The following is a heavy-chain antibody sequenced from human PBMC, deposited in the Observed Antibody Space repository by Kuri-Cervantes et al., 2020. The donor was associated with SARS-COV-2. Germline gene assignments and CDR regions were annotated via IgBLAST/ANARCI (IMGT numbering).Heavy chain of an antibody. D-gene: IGHD3-9*01. CDR3: AREGVLRYFDWLYNWFDP. CDR1: GYTFTSYY. CDR2: INPSGGST. V-gene: IGHV1-46*01. Sequence: ASVKVSCKASGYTFTSYYMHWVRQAPGQGLEWMGIINPSGGSTSYAQKFQGRVTITADESTSTAYMELSSLRSDDTAVYYCAREGVLRYFDWLYNWFDPWGQGTLVTDSS. J-gene: IGHJ5*02.